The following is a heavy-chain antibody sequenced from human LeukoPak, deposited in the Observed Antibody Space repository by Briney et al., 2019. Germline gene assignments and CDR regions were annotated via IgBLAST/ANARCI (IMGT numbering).Heavy chain of an antibody. CDR1: GFTISSYA. J-gene: IGHJ3*02. Sequence: PGRSLRLSCAASGFTISSYAMHWVRQAPGKGLEWVAVISYDGSNKYYADSVKGRFTISRDNSKNTLYLQMNSLRAEDTAVYYCASPGSIAARGAFDIWGQGTMVTVSS. CDR2: ISYDGSNK. D-gene: IGHD6-6*01. CDR3: ASPGSIAARGAFDI. V-gene: IGHV3-30*04.